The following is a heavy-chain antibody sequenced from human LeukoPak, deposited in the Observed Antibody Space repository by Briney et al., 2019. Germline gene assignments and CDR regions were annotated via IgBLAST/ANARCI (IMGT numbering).Heavy chain of an antibody. CDR1: GFTFSSYE. J-gene: IGHJ4*02. CDR2: ISSSGSTI. CDR3: ARDTVVSPFDY. D-gene: IGHD4-23*01. Sequence: GGSLRLSCAASGFTFSSYEMNWVRQAPGKGLEWVSYISSSGSTIYYADSVKGRFTISRDNAKNSLYLQMNSLRAEDTAVYYCARDTVVSPFDYWGQGTLVTVSS. V-gene: IGHV3-48*03.